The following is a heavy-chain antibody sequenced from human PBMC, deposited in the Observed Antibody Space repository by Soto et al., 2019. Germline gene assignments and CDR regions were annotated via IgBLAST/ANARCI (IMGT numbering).Heavy chain of an antibody. D-gene: IGHD4-17*01. CDR1: GFSLSTSGVG. CDR3: AHRQRTVYFDY. J-gene: IGHJ4*02. CDR2: IYWDDDK. V-gene: IGHV2-5*02. Sequence: QITLKESGPTLVKPTQTLTLTCTFSGFSLSTSGVGVGWIRQPPGKALEWLALIYWDDDKRYSPSLKSRLTITEDTSKNQVDLTMTNMDPVDTATYYCAHRQRTVYFDYWAQGTLVTVSS.